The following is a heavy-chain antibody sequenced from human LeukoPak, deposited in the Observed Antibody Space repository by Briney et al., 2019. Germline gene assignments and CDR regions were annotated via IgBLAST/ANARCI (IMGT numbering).Heavy chain of an antibody. J-gene: IGHJ4*02. CDR3: ATKQWLAPPPDS. Sequence: GGSLRLSCAASGFTFSKYWMLWVRQAPGKGLESVSRINTDGTVTTYADSVKGRFTVSRDNADNTMFLQMNSVREEDTAVYYCATKQWLAPPPDSWGQGTPVTVSS. D-gene: IGHD6-19*01. CDR1: GFTFSKYW. V-gene: IGHV3-74*01. CDR2: INTDGTVT.